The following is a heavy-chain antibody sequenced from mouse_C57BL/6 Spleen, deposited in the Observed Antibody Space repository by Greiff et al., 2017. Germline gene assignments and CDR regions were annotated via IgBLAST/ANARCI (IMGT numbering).Heavy chain of an antibody. CDR3: ARDSDYYGSSY. V-gene: IGHV1-82*01. CDR2: IYPGDGDT. Sequence: VQLQQSGPELVKPGASVKISCKASGYAFSSSWMNWVKQRPGKGLEWIGRIYPGDGDTNYNGKFKGKATLTADKSSSTAYMQLSSLTSEDSAVYFCARDSDYYGSSYWGQGTTLTVSS. J-gene: IGHJ2*01. D-gene: IGHD1-1*01. CDR1: GYAFSSSW.